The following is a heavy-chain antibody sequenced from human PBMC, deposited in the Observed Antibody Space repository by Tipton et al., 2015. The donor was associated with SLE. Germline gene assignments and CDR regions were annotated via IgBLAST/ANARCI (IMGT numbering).Heavy chain of an antibody. J-gene: IGHJ6*03. CDR2: IYHGGRT. Sequence: TLSLTCVVSGDSITSSDWWSWVRQPPGKGLEWIGEIYHGGRTNYNPSLKSRVTISVGTSKNQFSLKLSSVTAADTAVYYCARLGYSISYYYYMDVWGKGTTVTVSS. D-gene: IGHD4-11*01. CDR3: ARLGYSISYYYYMDV. CDR1: GDSITSSDW. V-gene: IGHV4-4*02.